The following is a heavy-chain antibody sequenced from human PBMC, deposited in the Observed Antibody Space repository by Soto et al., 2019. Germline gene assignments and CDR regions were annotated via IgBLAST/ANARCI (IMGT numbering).Heavy chain of an antibody. CDR1: GFTFSSYA. D-gene: IGHD1-26*01. Sequence: EVQLLESGGGLVQPGGSLRLSCAASGFTFSSYAMSWVRQAPGKGLEWVSAISCSGGSTYYADSVKGRFTVSRDNSKNTLYQQMNSLRAKDTAVYYCAKGATGYYYYGMDVWGQGTTVTVSS. CDR3: AKGATGYYYYGMDV. J-gene: IGHJ6*02. CDR2: ISCSGGST. V-gene: IGHV3-23*01.